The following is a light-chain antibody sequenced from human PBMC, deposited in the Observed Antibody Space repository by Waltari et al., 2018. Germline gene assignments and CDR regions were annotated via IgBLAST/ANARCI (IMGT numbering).Light chain of an antibody. CDR2: DVS. V-gene: IGLV2-11*01. CDR3: CSYAGSYTVV. CDR1: SSDVGGYNH. Sequence: QSALTQPRSVSGSPGQSVTISCTGTSSDVGGYNHVSWYQQNPGKAPKVMIYDVSKRPPGVPDRVSGSKSGNTASLTISGLQAEDEADYHCCSYAGSYTVVFGGGTKLTVL. J-gene: IGLJ2*01.